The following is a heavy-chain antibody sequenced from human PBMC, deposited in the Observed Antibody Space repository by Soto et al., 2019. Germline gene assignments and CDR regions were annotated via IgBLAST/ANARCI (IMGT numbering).Heavy chain of an antibody. V-gene: IGHV3-33*01. J-gene: IGHJ4*02. CDR1: GFTFSSYG. D-gene: IGHD6-19*01. CDR3: ARDCAGYSSGWYQRGVFDY. Sequence: QVQLVESGGGVVQPGRSLRLSCAASGFTFSSYGMHWVRQAPGKGLEWVAVIWYDGSNQYYADTVKGRFTITREKCENTPNQQTTSMRAEDTAVYYCARDCAGYSSGWYQRGVFDYWGQGTLVTVSS. CDR2: IWYDGSNQ.